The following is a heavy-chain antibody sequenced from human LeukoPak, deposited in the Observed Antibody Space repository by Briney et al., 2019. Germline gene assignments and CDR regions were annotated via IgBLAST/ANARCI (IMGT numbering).Heavy chain of an antibody. CDR1: GGSISDYY. CDR3: ARRKRGSGGPFDY. D-gene: IGHD6-19*01. J-gene: IGHJ4*02. V-gene: IGHV4-59*08. CDR2: MDYSGST. Sequence: KASETLSLTCTVSGGSISDYYWTWIRQSPGTGLEWIGYMDYSGSTAYNPSLKSRATISIDTSKKQFSLELSSVTAADTAIYFCARRKRGSGGPFDYWGQGTLVTVSS.